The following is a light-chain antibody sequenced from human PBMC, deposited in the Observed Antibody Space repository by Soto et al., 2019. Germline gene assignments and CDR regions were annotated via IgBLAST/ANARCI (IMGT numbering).Light chain of an antibody. CDR1: QTISSW. J-gene: IGKJ1*01. CDR3: QHMRT. V-gene: IGKV1-5*03. Sequence: DIQMTQSPSTLSGSVGDRVTITCRASQTISSWLAWYQQKPGKAPKLLIYKASTLKSGIPSRFSGSGFGTEFSLTISSLQPDDFGSYYCQHMRTFGQGTKVDTK. CDR2: KAS.